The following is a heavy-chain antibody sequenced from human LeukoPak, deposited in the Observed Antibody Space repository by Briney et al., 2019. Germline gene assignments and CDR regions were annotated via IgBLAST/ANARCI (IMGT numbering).Heavy chain of an antibody. J-gene: IGHJ4*02. V-gene: IGHV3-23*01. CDR1: GITLSNYA. CDR3: AKRGVVIRVILVGFHKEAYYFDS. CDR2: ISGSGGGT. Sequence: PGGSLRLSCAVSGITLSNYAMTWVRQAPGKGLEWVAGISGSGGGTNYADSVKGRFTISGDNSKNTLYLQMNNLRVDDTAVYFCAKRGVVIRVILVGFHKEAYYFDSWGQGALVTVSS. D-gene: IGHD3-22*01.